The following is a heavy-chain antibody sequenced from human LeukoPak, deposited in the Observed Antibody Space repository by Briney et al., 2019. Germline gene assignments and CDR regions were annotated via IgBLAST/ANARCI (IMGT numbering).Heavy chain of an antibody. CDR3: ARAREITFGGVIAFDI. D-gene: IGHD3-16*01. J-gene: IGHJ3*02. Sequence: GGSLRLSCAASGFTFSSYSMNWVRQAPGEGLEWVSSISSSSGYRHYADSVKGRFTISRDNAKNSLYLQMNSLRAEDTAVYYCARAREITFGGVIAFDIWGQGTMVTVSS. V-gene: IGHV3-21*01. CDR2: ISSSSGYR. CDR1: GFTFSSYS.